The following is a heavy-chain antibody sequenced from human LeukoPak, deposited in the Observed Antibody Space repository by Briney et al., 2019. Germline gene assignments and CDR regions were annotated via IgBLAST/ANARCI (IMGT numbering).Heavy chain of an antibody. V-gene: IGHV4-61*02. J-gene: IGHJ4*02. CDR3: ARDEES. Sequence: PSETLSLTCTVSGGSISSGSYYWSWIRQPAGKGLEWIGRIYTSGSTNYNPSLKRRVTISVDTSKNQFSLKLSSVTAADTAVYYCARDEESWGQGPLVTVSS. CDR2: IYTSGST. CDR1: GGSISSGSYY.